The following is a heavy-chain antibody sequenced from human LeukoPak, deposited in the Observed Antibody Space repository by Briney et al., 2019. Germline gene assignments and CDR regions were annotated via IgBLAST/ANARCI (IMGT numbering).Heavy chain of an antibody. CDR3: AQSLGSSDWMGNWFDR. V-gene: IGHV4-39*01. J-gene: IGHJ5*02. CDR1: GASISSSGHS. D-gene: IGHD6-13*01. CDR2: VYYTGRT. Sequence: SETLSLTCTVSGASISSSGHSWGWIRQPPGKGLEWTGTVYYTGRTYYNPSLKSRVTISVDTSKNQFSLRLSSVTAADTAVYYCAQSLGSSDWMGNWFDRWGQRMLVTVSS.